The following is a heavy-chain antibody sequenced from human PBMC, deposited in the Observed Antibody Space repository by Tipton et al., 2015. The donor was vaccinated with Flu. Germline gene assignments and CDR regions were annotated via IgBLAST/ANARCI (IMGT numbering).Heavy chain of an antibody. Sequence: TLSLTCAVSGGSISSSNWWSWVRQPPGKGLGWIGEIYHSGSTNYNPSLKSRVTISVDKSKNQFSLKLSSVTAADTAVYYCARAKSPGYYYDSSEGAYFDYWGQGTLVTVSS. CDR1: GGSISSSNW. V-gene: IGHV4-4*02. J-gene: IGHJ4*02. D-gene: IGHD3-22*01. CDR3: ARAKSPGYYYDSSEGAYFDY. CDR2: IYHSGST.